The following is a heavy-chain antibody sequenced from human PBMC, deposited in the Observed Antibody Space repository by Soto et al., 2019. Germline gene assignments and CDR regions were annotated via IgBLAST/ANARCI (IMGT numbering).Heavy chain of an antibody. CDR2: INPSGGST. Sequence: VASVKVSCKASGYTFTSYYMHWVRQAPGQRLEWMGIINPSGGSTSYAQKFQGRVTMTRDTSTSTVYMELSSLRSEDTAVYYCAREDYDSSGYYYSSYYGMDVWGQGSTVTVSS. CDR1: GYTFTSYY. D-gene: IGHD3-22*01. V-gene: IGHV1-46*01. CDR3: AREDYDSSGYYYSSYYGMDV. J-gene: IGHJ6*02.